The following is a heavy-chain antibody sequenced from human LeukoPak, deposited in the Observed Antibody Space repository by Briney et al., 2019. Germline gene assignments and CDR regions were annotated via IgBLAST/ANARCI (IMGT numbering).Heavy chain of an antibody. CDR2: ISETGRST. V-gene: IGHV3-23*01. CDR1: GFTFSTFA. J-gene: IGHJ4*02. CDR3: AKDARSFGGTYFDY. Sequence: GGSLRLSCVASGFTFSTFAMNWVRQAPGKGLEWVSTISETGRSTYYADSVKGQFTISRDTSKTTLYLQMNSLRAEDTAIYYCAKDARSFGGTYFDYWGQGIQVTVSS. D-gene: IGHD4-23*01.